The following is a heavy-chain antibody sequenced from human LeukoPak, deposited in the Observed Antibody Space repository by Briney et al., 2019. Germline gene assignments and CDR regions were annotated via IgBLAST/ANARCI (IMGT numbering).Heavy chain of an antibody. CDR3: ARVLRAASWRSYDY. D-gene: IGHD5-18*01. CDR1: GGSVSNSLYY. J-gene: IGHJ4*02. V-gene: IGHV4-61*01. Sequence: SETLSLTCTVSGGSVSNSLYYWSWIRQPPGKGLEWIGYIYYNGNTNYNPSLKSRVIISIDTSSNQFSLRLNSMTAADTAVYYCARVLRAASWRSYDYWGQGSLVTVSS. CDR2: IYYNGNT.